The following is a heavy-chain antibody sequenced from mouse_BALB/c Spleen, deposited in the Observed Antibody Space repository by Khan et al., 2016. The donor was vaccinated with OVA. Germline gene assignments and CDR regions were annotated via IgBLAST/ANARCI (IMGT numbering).Heavy chain of an antibody. D-gene: IGHD1-1*01. CDR2: ISTYSGDT. Sequence: QVQLQQSGPELVRPGLSVTISCTGSGYTFTDYGMHWVRQSPAKSLEWIGVISTYSGDTNYNPKFKGKATMTVDKSSSTAYMELARLTSEDSAIYYCARLTLRLDYWGQGTSVTVSS. CDR1: GYTFTDYG. V-gene: IGHV1S137*01. J-gene: IGHJ4*01. CDR3: ARLTLRLDY.